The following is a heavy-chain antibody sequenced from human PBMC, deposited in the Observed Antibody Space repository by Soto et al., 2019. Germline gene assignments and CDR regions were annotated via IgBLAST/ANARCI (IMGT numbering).Heavy chain of an antibody. CDR2: IIPIFPTP. J-gene: IGHJ6*02. D-gene: IGHD4-4*01. Sequence: QVQLVQSGAEVKKPGSSVTLSCKASGGTFRSSTISWVRQAPGQGLEWMGGIIPIFPTPDYAQKFQDRVTLTXEXTASTAYMELSSLTSEDTAVYYCARDRARLQLGGNYYYIMDVWGQGTTVTVSS. CDR3: ARDRARLQLGGNYYYIMDV. V-gene: IGHV1-69*05. CDR1: GGTFRSST.